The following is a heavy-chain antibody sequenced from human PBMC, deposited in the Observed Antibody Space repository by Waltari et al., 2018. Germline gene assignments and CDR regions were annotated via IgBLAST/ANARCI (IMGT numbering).Heavy chain of an antibody. V-gene: IGHV4-39*07. Sequence: QLQLQESGPGLVKPSETLSLTCTVSGGPISSSSYHWGWIRQPPGKGLEWMGSIYYSGSTYYNPSLKSRVTISVDTSKNQFSLKLSSVTAADTAVYYCARQYSSLVLRVGYYFDYWGQGTLVTVSS. CDR3: ARQYSSLVLRVGYYFDY. CDR1: GGPISSSSYH. D-gene: IGHD6-19*01. CDR2: IYYSGST. J-gene: IGHJ4*02.